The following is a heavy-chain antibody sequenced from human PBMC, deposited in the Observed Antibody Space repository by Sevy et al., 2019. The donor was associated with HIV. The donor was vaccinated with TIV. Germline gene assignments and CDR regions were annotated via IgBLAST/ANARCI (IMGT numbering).Heavy chain of an antibody. D-gene: IGHD3-9*01. V-gene: IGHV4-4*07. CDR3: ARSNWLTTTNGFSKSYYFDY. CDR2: INTIGST. J-gene: IGHJ4*02. CDR1: GDSFSSYF. Sequence: SETLSLTCTVSGDSFSSYFWAWIRQPAGKGLEWIGRINTIGSTNYNPSLKSRVTMSVDTSKSQFSLKVTSLTAADTAIYFCARSNWLTTTNGFSKSYYFDYWGQGSLVTVSS.